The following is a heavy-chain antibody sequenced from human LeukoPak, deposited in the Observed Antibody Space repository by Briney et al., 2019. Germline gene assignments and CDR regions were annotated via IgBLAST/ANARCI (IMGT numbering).Heavy chain of an antibody. Sequence: PGGSLRLSCAASGFTFSDHYMDWDRQAPGKGLEWVGRTRNKANSYTTEYAASVKGRFTISRDDSKNSLYLQMNSLKTEDTAVYYCARVPYYYDSSGYLPDYWGQGTLVTVSS. J-gene: IGHJ4*02. CDR2: TRNKANSYTT. V-gene: IGHV3-72*01. CDR3: ARVPYYYDSSGYLPDY. D-gene: IGHD3-22*01. CDR1: GFTFSDHY.